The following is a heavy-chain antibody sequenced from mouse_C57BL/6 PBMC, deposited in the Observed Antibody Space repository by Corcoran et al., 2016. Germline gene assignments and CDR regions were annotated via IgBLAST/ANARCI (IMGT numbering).Heavy chain of an antibody. V-gene: IGHV9-3*01. J-gene: IGHJ3*01. CDR2: INTYSGVP. CDR1: GYTFTTYG. D-gene: IGHD1-1*01. CDR3: ARWEEDYYGSSPWFAY. Sequence: QIQLVQSGPELKKPGETVKISCKASGYTFTTYGMSWVKQAPGKGLKWMGWINTYSGVPTYADDFKGRFAFSLETSASTAYLQINNLKNEDTATYFCARWEEDYYGSSPWFAYWGQGTLVTVSA.